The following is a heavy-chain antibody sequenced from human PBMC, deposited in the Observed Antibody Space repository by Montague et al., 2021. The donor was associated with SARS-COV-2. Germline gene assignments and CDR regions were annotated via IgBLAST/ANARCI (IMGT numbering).Heavy chain of an antibody. CDR1: GDSVAGDSAT. V-gene: IGHV6-1*01. CDR2: TYYRSKWYN. CDR3: TSGRKGNYNVMDV. D-gene: IGHD1-1*01. Sequence: CAISGDSVAGDSATWNWVRQSPSRGLEWLGRTYYRSKWYNDYAVSVRGRVTINPDTSKNQFSLQLNSVTPEDTAIYYCTSGRKGNYNVMDVWGQGTTVTVSS. J-gene: IGHJ6*02.